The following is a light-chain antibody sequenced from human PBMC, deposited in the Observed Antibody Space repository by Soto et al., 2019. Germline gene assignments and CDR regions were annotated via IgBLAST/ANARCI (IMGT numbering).Light chain of an antibody. Sequence: DIPMTQSPSSVSASVGDRVTITCRASQRISSWLACYQQKPWKAPMLLIYAASSLQSGVTSRFSGSGSGTDFTITISSLQTEDFETYYCQQANSFSCTVGQGTEVE. CDR2: AAS. CDR3: QQANSFSCT. CDR1: QRISSW. V-gene: IGKV1-12*01. J-gene: IGKJ1*01.